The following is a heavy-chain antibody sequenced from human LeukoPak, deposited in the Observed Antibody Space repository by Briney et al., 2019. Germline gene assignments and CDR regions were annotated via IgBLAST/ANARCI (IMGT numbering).Heavy chain of an antibody. CDR1: EGTFSSYA. J-gene: IGHJ4*02. V-gene: IGHV1-69*05. CDR2: IIPIFGTA. D-gene: IGHD3-10*01. CDR3: ARGGETQYYYGSGRLDY. Sequence: SVKVSXKASEGTFSSYAISWVRQAPGQGLEWMGRIIPIFGTANYAQKFQGRVTITTDESTSTAYMELSSLRSEDTAVYYCARGGETQYYYGSGRLDYWGQGTLVTVSS.